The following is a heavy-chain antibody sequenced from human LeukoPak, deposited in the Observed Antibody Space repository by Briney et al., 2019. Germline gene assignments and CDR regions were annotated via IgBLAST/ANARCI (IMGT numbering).Heavy chain of an antibody. V-gene: IGHV1-2*02. D-gene: IGHD2-2*01. Sequence: GASVKVSCKASGYTFTGYYMHWVRQAPGQGLEWMGWINPNSGGTNYAQKFQGRVTMTRDTSISTAYMELSRLRSDDTAMYYCARGDIVVVPAAMAVVDYWGQGTLVTVSS. CDR2: INPNSGGT. CDR1: GYTFTGYY. CDR3: ARGDIVVVPAAMAVVDY. J-gene: IGHJ4*02.